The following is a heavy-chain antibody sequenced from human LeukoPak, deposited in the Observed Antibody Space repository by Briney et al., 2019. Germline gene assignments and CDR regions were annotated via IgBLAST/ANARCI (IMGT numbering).Heavy chain of an antibody. CDR2: IKSKPDGGTT. V-gene: IGHV3-15*01. CDR1: GFTFSSYS. J-gene: IGHJ4*02. D-gene: IGHD3-10*01. CDR3: TAFGELFDY. Sequence: GGSLRLSCAASGFTFSSYSMNWVRQAPGKGLEWVGRIKSKPDGGTTDYAAPVKGRFTISRDDSKNTLYLQMNSLKTEDTAVYYCTAFGELFDYWGQGTLVTVSS.